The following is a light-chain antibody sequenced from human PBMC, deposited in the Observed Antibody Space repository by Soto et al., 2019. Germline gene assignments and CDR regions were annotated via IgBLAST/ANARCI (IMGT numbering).Light chain of an antibody. J-gene: IGKJ4*01. CDR3: QQRYDWPLT. CDR1: QTVYNY. Sequence: EIVLTQSPATLSLSPGERATLSCRASQTVYNYLVWYQQRPGQAPRLLISDASNRATGIPARFSGSGSGTDFTLTINSLEPEDLEIYFCQQRYDWPLTFGGGSKIE. CDR2: DAS. V-gene: IGKV3-11*01.